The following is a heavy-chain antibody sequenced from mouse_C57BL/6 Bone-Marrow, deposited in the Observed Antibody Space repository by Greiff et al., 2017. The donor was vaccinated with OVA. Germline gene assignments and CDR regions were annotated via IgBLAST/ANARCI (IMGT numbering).Heavy chain of an antibody. V-gene: IGHV1-55*01. CDR3: ARDPYDHDGAWFAY. Sequence: QVHVKQPGAELVKPGASVKMSCKASGYTFTSYWITWVKQRPGQGLEWIGDIYPGSGSTNYNEKFKSKATLTVDTSSSTAYMQLSSLTSEDSAVYYCARDPYDHDGAWFAYWGQGTLVTVSA. CDR1: GYTFTSYW. D-gene: IGHD2-4*01. J-gene: IGHJ3*01. CDR2: IYPGSGST.